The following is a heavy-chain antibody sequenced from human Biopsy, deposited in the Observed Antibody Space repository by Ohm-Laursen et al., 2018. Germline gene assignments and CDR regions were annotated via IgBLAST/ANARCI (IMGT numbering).Heavy chain of an antibody. CDR1: GDSISSNY. CDR3: ARATNSTGWPYYYFYGMDV. Sequence: GTLSLTCTVSGDSISSNYWSWIRQPPGKGLEWIGYVFYTGSTDYNPSLQSRVTISVDTSKNHFSLRLRSVTPADTAVYYCARATNSTGWPYYYFYGMDVWGQGTTVTVSS. CDR2: VFYTGST. V-gene: IGHV4-59*01. D-gene: IGHD2/OR15-2a*01. J-gene: IGHJ6*02.